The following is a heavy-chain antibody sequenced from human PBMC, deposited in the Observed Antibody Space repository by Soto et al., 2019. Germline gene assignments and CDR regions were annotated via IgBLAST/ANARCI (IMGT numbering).Heavy chain of an antibody. J-gene: IGHJ4*02. D-gene: IGHD6-25*01. Sequence: DVLLVESGGGLVQPGGSLRLSCVASGFTFSDYYMDWLRQAPGKGLEWVGRIRDKANRYTTEYAASVKGRFTISRDDSNNSLYLEMNSLKTEDTAIFYCGRRRQRLVDYGGQGTLVTVSS. CDR1: GFTFSDYY. CDR2: IRDKANRYTT. CDR3: GRRRQRLVDY. V-gene: IGHV3-72*01.